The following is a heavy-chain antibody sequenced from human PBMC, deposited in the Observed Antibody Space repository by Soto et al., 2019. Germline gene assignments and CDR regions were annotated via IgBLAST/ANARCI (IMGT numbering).Heavy chain of an antibody. D-gene: IGHD3-22*01. J-gene: IGHJ2*01. CDR1: GASINNNDYY. CDR3: ARMSYFYDKWYFDL. Sequence: PSETLSLTCTVSGASINNNDYYWSWIRQTPGKGLEWIGYVYYSGTTDYIPSLKSRLSMSIDKSQNQFTLKLNSVTAGDTATYYCARMSYFYDKWYFDLWGRGTLVTVSS. CDR2: VYYSGTT. V-gene: IGHV4-30-4*01.